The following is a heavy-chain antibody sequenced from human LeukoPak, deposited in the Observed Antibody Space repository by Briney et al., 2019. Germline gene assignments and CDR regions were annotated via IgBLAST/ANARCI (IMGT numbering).Heavy chain of an antibody. D-gene: IGHD6-13*01. J-gene: IGHJ5*02. CDR1: GGSISSYY. CDR3: ARIAYSSSWYNWFDP. CDR2: IHYSGST. Sequence: SETLSLTCTVSGGSISSYYWSWIRQPPGKGLEWLGYIHYSGSTNYNPSLKSRVTISVDTSKNQFSLRLSSVTAADTAVYYCARIAYSSSWYNWFDPWGQGTLVTVSS. V-gene: IGHV4-59*12.